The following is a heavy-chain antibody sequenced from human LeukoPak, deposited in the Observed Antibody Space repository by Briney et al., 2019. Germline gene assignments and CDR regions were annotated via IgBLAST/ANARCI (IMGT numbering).Heavy chain of an antibody. CDR2: ISTDGSRT. Sequence: GGSLRLSCAASGFTFTDYWIHWVRQRPGEGLVWVSHISTDGSRTNYADSVKGRFTTSRDNTKNTVYLQMSSLRAEDTAVYYCSPGFTFDVWGQGTMVTVSS. D-gene: IGHD2-15*01. CDR1: GFTFTDYW. V-gene: IGHV3-74*01. CDR3: SPGFTFDV. J-gene: IGHJ3*01.